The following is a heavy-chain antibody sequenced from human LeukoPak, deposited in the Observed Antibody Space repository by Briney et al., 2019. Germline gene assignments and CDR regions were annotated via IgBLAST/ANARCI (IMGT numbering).Heavy chain of an antibody. CDR2: INHSGST. V-gene: IGHV4-34*01. CDR1: GGSFSGYY. D-gene: IGHD5-12*01. J-gene: IGHJ6*02. CDR3: ARDEDIVATGYGMDV. Sequence: SETLSLTCAVYGGSFSGYYWSWIRQPPGKGLEWIGEINHSGSTNYNPSLKSRVTISVDTSKNQFSLKLSSVTAADTAVYYCARDEDIVATGYGMDVWGQGPRSPSP.